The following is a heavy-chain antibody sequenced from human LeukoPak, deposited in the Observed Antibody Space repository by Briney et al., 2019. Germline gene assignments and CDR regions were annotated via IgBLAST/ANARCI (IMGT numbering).Heavy chain of an antibody. CDR1: GFTFSSYA. D-gene: IGHD3-22*01. CDR2: ISSNGGST. V-gene: IGHV3-64*01. J-gene: IGHJ4*02. Sequence: GGSLRLSCAASGFTFSSYAMHWVRQAPGKGLEYVSAISSNGGSTYYANSVKGRFTISRDNSKNTLYLQMGSLRAEDMAVYYCASSLYYDSSGYYYTHFDYWGQGTLVTVSS. CDR3: ASSLYYDSSGYYYTHFDY.